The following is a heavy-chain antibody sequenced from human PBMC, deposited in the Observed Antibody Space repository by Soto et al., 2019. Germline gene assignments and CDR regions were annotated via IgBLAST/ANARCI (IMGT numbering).Heavy chain of an antibody. CDR3: NRDRKYYGMDV. CDR1: GFTFGDYA. CDR2: IRSKAYGGTT. Sequence: PGGSLRLSCTASGFTFGDYAMSWVRQAPGKGLEWVGFIRSKAYGGTTEYAASVKGRFTISRDDSKSIAYLQMNSLKTEDTAVYYCNRDRKYYGMDVWGQGTTVTVSS. J-gene: IGHJ6*02. V-gene: IGHV3-49*04.